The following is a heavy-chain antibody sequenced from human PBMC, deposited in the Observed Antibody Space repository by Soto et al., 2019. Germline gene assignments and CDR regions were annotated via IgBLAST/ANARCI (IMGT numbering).Heavy chain of an antibody. CDR2: INPNSGGT. Sequence: ASVKVSFKASGYTFTGYYMHWVRQAPGQGLEWMGWINPNSGGTNYAQKFQGWVTMTRDTSISTAYMELSRLRSDDTAVYYCARSPPYSSGWPVDYWGQGTLVTVSS. CDR3: ARSPPYSSGWPVDY. J-gene: IGHJ4*02. V-gene: IGHV1-2*04. CDR1: GYTFTGYY. D-gene: IGHD6-19*01.